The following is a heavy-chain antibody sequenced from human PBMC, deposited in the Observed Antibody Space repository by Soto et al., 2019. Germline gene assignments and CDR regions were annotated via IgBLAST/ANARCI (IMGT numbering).Heavy chain of an antibody. Sequence: SETLSLTCTVSGGSISSGGYYWSWIRQHPGKGLEWIGYIYYSGSTYYNPSLKSRVTISVDTSKNQFSLKLSSVTAADTAVYYCAREGNLGRWLQPLDFWGQGTLVTVSS. J-gene: IGHJ4*02. V-gene: IGHV4-31*03. CDR1: GGSISSGGYY. D-gene: IGHD5-12*01. CDR2: IYYSGST. CDR3: AREGNLGRWLQPLDF.